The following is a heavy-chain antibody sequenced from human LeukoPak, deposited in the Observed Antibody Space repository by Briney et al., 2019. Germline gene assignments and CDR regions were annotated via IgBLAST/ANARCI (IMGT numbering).Heavy chain of an antibody. V-gene: IGHV1-3*01. CDR3: ASSSVSYYMDV. CDR2: INAGNGNT. CDR1: GYTFTSYA. Sequence: GASVKVSCKASGYTFTSYAMHWVRQAPGQRLEWMGWINAGNGNTNYAQKLQGRVTMTTDTSTSTAYMELRSLRSDDTAVYYCASSSVSYYMDVWGKGTTVTVSS. J-gene: IGHJ6*03.